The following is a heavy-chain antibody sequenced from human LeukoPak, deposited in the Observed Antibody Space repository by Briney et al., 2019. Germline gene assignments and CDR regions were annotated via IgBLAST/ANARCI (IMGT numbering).Heavy chain of an antibody. CDR1: GGSISSYY. J-gene: IGHJ3*02. Sequence: SETLSLTCTVSGGSISSYYWSWIRQPPGKGLEWIGYIYTSGSTNYNPSLKSRVTISVDTSKNQFSLKLSSVTAADTAVYYCARHQGHCSSTSCYRIAARDAFDIWGQGTMVTVSS. CDR3: ARHQGHCSSTSCYRIAARDAFDI. D-gene: IGHD2-2*01. V-gene: IGHV4-4*09. CDR2: IYTSGST.